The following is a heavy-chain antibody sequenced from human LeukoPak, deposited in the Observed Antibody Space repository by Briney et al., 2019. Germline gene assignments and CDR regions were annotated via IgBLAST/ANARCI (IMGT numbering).Heavy chain of an antibody. CDR2: ISAYNGNT. Sequence: ASVRVSCKASGYTFTIYGISWVRQAPGQGRGWMGWISAYNGNTNYAQKLQGRVTITTDTSTSTAYMELRSLRSDDTAVYYCARDPAGYGDYSRASYYGMDVWGQGTTVTVS. V-gene: IGHV1-18*01. CDR3: ARDPAGYGDYSRASYYGMDV. CDR1: GYTFTIYG. D-gene: IGHD4-17*01. J-gene: IGHJ6*02.